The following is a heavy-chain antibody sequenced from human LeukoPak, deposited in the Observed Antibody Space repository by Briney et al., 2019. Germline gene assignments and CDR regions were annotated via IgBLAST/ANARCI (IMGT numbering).Heavy chain of an antibody. Sequence: GESLKISCKGSGYRFTSYWIGWVRQMPGKGLEWVGIIYPGDSDTRYSPSFQGQVTISADKSINTAYLQWSSLKASDTALYYCARGYFDTSGYYSGRGWFDPWGQGTLVTVSS. V-gene: IGHV5-51*01. D-gene: IGHD3-22*01. CDR3: ARGYFDTSGYYSGRGWFDP. CDR1: GYRFTSYW. CDR2: IYPGDSDT. J-gene: IGHJ5*02.